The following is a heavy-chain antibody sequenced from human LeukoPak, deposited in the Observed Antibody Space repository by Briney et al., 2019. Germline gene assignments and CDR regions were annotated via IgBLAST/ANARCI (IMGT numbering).Heavy chain of an antibody. J-gene: IGHJ4*02. CDR1: GGSFSGYY. V-gene: IGHV4-34*01. D-gene: IGHD3-10*01. CDR2: INHSGST. Sequence: PSETLSLTCAVYGGSFSGYYWSWIRQPPGKGLEWIGEINHSGSTNYNPSLKSRVTISVDTTKNRFSLKVTSVTAADTAVFYCARYRGSSSSFDDWGQGTLVTVSS. CDR3: ARYRGSSSSFDD.